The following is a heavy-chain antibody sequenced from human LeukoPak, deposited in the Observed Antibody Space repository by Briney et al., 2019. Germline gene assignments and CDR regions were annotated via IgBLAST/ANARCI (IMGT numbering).Heavy chain of an antibody. CDR2: IYYSGST. CDR1: GGSISSYY. D-gene: IGHD3-3*01. CDR3: AVYDFRGDFDY. V-gene: IGHV4-59*01. Sequence: SETLSLTCTVSGGSISSYYWSWIRQPAGKGLEWIGYIYYSGSTNYNPSLKSRVTISVDTSKNQFSLKLSSVTAADTAVYYCAVYDFRGDFDYWGQGTLVTVSS. J-gene: IGHJ4*02.